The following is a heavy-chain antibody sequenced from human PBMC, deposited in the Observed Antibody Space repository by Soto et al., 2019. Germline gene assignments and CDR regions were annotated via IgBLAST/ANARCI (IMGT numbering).Heavy chain of an antibody. V-gene: IGHV1-2*04. CDR3: ARDGSVGYCISTSCYLSGMDV. CDR1: GYTFTGYY. Sequence: ASVKVSCKASGYTFTGYYMHWVRQAPGQGLEWMGWINPNSGGTNYAQKFQGWVTMTRDTSISTAYMELSRLRSDDTAVYYCARDGSVGYCISTSCYLSGMDVWGQGTTVTVSS. CDR2: INPNSGGT. J-gene: IGHJ6*02. D-gene: IGHD2-2*01.